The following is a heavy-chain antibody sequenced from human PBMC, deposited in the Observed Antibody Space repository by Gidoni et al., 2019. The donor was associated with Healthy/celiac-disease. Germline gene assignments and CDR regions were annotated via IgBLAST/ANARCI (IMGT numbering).Heavy chain of an antibody. V-gene: IGHV3-11*06. CDR3: ARVETLDVEMASGYFDY. CDR1: GFTFSDYY. CDR2: ISRSSSYT. Sequence: QVQLVESGGGLVKPGVSLRLSCAASGFTFSDYYMSWIRQAPGQGLEWVSYISRSSSYTNYADSVKGRFTISRDNAKNSLYLQMNSLRAEDTAVYYCARVETLDVEMASGYFDYWGQGTLVTVSS. D-gene: IGHD3-10*01. J-gene: IGHJ4*02.